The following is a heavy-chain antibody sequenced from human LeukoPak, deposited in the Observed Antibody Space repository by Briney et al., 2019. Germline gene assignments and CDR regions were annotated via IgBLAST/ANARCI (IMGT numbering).Heavy chain of an antibody. CDR1: GSTFTVYF. CDR3: ARELNDDSSGYYIDY. J-gene: IGHJ4*02. D-gene: IGHD3-22*01. Sequence: APVKACCKPSGSTFTVYFMHWVRQAPGQRLEWRGWMFPNCGGATHAQKIQGRVTMTRDTSISTAYMELIRMRSDGTAVYYCARELNDDSSGYYIDYWGEGNLVSISS. CDR2: MFPNCGGA. V-gene: IGHV1-2*02.